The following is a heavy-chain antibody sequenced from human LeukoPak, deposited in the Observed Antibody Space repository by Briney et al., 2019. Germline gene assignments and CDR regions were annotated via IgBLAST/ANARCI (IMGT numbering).Heavy chain of an antibody. V-gene: IGHV3-23*01. CDR3: ASPEGYSSSWYGRDLDY. Sequence: PGGSLRLSCAASGFTFSSYAMSWVRQAPGKGLEWVSAISGSGGSTYYADSVKGRFAISRDNSKNTLYPQMNSLRAEDTAVYYCASPEGYSSSWYGRDLDYWGQGTLVTVSS. CDR2: ISGSGGST. D-gene: IGHD6-13*01. J-gene: IGHJ4*02. CDR1: GFTFSSYA.